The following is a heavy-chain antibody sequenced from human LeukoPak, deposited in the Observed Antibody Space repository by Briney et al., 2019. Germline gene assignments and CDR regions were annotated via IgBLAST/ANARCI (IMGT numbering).Heavy chain of an antibody. V-gene: IGHV4-59*01. CDR3: ARGDSSSWFPLGHFDY. Sequence: PSETLSLTCVVSGGSISSYYWSWIRQPPGKGLEWVGYIYYSGSTNYNPSLKSRVTISVDTSKNQFSLKLSSVTAADTAVYYCARGDSSSWFPLGHFDYWGQGTLVTVSS. CDR1: GGSISSYY. D-gene: IGHD6-13*01. CDR2: IYYSGST. J-gene: IGHJ4*02.